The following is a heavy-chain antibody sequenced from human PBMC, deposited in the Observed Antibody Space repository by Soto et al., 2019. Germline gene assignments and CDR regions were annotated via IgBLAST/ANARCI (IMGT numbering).Heavy chain of an antibody. CDR3: ASYRHAEAGIPYTYHYWAF. CDR2: IYPGDSDT. J-gene: IGHJ6*03. V-gene: IGHV5-51*01. Sequence: GASLKISCKGSGYSFTSYWIGWVRQMPGKGLEWMGIIYPGDSDTRYSPSFQGQVTISADKSISTAYLQWSSLKASDTAMYYCASYRHAEAGIPYTYHYWAFWGKGTTVPVSS. CDR1: GYSFTSYW. D-gene: IGHD2-2*02.